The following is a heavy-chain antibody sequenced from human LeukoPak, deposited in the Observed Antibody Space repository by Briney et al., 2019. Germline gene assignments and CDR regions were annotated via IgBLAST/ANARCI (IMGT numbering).Heavy chain of an antibody. V-gene: IGHV1-2*02. CDR3: ARDRRSAYCGGDCSTTLGY. D-gene: IGHD2-21*02. Sequence: GASVKVSCKASGYTFTGYYMYWVRQAPGQGLEWMGWINPNSGGTNYAQKFQGRVTMTRDTSISTAYMELSRLRSDDTAVYYCARDRRSAYCGGDCSTTLGYWGQGTLVTVSS. CDR1: GYTFTGYY. CDR2: INPNSGGT. J-gene: IGHJ4*02.